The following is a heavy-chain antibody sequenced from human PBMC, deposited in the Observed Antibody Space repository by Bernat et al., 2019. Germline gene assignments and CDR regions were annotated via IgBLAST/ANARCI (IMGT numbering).Heavy chain of an antibody. CDR1: GFTFSSYA. V-gene: IGHV3-23*01. Sequence: EVQLLESGGGLVQPGGSLRLSCAASGFTFSSYAMSWVRQAPGKGLEWGTAISGSGGRTDSEDTVKGRLTISRDNSKNTLYLKMNSLRAEDTAVYYCASPLYYYDSSGYYLDYWGQGTLVTVSS. J-gene: IGHJ4*02. CDR3: ASPLYYYDSSGYYLDY. CDR2: ISGSGGRT. D-gene: IGHD3-22*01.